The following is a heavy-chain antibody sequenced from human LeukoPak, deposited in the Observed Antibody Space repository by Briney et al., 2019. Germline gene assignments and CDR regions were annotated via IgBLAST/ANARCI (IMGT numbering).Heavy chain of an antibody. J-gene: IGHJ4*02. D-gene: IGHD2-8*01. CDR3: ARVSGYCPDSVCRFDY. Sequence: PSETLSLTCAVYGGSLSGYFWSWIRQSPGKGLEWIGEVIHNGTTNYNPSLKSRVSILEDTSKNQFSLNLNSVTAADTAVYYCARVSGYCPDSVCRFDYWGQGTLVTVSS. V-gene: IGHV4-34*12. CDR1: GGSLSGYF. CDR2: VIHNGTT.